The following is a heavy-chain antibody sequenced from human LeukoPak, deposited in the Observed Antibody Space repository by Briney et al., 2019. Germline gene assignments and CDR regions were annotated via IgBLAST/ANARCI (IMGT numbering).Heavy chain of an antibody. CDR2: IRYDGSNK. D-gene: IGHD6-19*01. CDR3: AKDTAPGGFQSYSSGRGL. Sequence: PGGSLRLSCAASGFTFSNYGMYWVRQAPGKGLEWVAFIRYDGSNKYYADSVKGRFTISRDNSKNTLYLQMNSLRAEDTAVYYCAKDTAPGGFQSYSSGRGLWGQGTLVTVSS. V-gene: IGHV3-30*02. CDR1: GFTFSNYG. J-gene: IGHJ4*02.